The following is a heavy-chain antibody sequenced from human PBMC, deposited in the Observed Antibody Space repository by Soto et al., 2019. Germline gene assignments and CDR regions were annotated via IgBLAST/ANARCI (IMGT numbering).Heavy chain of an antibody. V-gene: IGHV1-2*02. D-gene: IGHD6-19*01. Sequence: ASVKVSCKASGYTFTAYSMHWVRQAPGQGFEWVGWFNPNSGDTIYAQKFQGRVTLTRDTSIGTAYMELYSLTSDDTAVYYCAREASAVISLDYWGQGTLVTVSS. CDR2: FNPNSGDT. J-gene: IGHJ4*02. CDR1: GYTFTAYS. CDR3: AREASAVISLDY.